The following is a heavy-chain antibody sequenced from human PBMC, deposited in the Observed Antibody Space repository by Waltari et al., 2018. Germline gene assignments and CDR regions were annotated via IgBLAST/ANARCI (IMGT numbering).Heavy chain of an antibody. CDR2: IYYSGRT. V-gene: IGHV4-39*07. D-gene: IGHD3-22*01. J-gene: IGHJ6*02. Sequence: QLQLQESGPGLVKPSETLSLTCAVSGGSISSSSYYWGWIRQPPGKGLEWIGSIYYSGRTYYNPSLKSRVTISVDTSKNQFSLKLSSVTAADTAVYYCARDPWDSSGYPYYYGMDVWGQGTTVTVSS. CDR3: ARDPWDSSGYPYYYGMDV. CDR1: GGSISSSSYY.